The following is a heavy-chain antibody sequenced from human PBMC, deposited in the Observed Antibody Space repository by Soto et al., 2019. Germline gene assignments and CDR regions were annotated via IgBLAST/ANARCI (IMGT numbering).Heavy chain of an antibody. J-gene: IGHJ3*02. CDR2: SSNSGGYI. CDR1: GFTLSDYF. V-gene: IGHV3-11*06. CDR3: VRIQLATYAFDI. D-gene: IGHD1-1*01. Sequence: QVQLVESGGGMVKPGGSLRLSCAASGFTLSDYFMAWVRQSPRQGLEWVSSSSNSGGYITYADSVRGRFTISSDNAKSSLFMQMHSLRAEDTAVYFCVRIQLATYAFDIWGQGAMVAVSS.